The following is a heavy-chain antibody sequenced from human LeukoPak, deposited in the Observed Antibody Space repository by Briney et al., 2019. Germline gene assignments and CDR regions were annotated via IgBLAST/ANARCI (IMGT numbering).Heavy chain of an antibody. J-gene: IGHJ6*03. Sequence: SETLSLTCTVSGGSISSSSYYWGWIRQPPGKGLEWIGEINHSGSTNYNPSLKSRVTISVDTSKNQFSLKLSSVTAAETAVYYCARHVIVGARVYYYYYMDVWGKGTTVTISS. CDR1: GGSISSSSYY. V-gene: IGHV4-39*01. CDR3: ARHVIVGARVYYYYYMDV. D-gene: IGHD1-26*01. CDR2: INHSGST.